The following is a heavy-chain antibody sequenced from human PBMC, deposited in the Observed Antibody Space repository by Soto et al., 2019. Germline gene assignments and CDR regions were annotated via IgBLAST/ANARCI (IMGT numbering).Heavy chain of an antibody. CDR2: IIPIFNST. CDR1: GSRFSNYV. J-gene: IGHJ4*02. CDR3: AREGRGKKAGYDGLVSLGY. D-gene: IGHD5-12*01. V-gene: IGHV1-69*06. Sequence: ASVKVSCKVSGSRFSNYVISWVRQAPGHGLEWLGRIIPIFNSTKYAQSFQGRVTITADKSTSTASLELSSLRSDDTAVYYCAREGRGKKAGYDGLVSLGYWGQGTLVTVSS.